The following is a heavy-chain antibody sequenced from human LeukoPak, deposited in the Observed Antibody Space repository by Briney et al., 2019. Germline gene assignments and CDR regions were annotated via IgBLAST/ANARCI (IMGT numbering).Heavy chain of an antibody. CDR1: GGSISSYY. J-gene: IGHJ5*02. CDR3: ARDYYYGSGSYYNELNWFDP. Sequence: PSETLSLTCTVSGGSISSYYWSWIRQPPGKGLEWIGYIYYSGSTNYNPSLKSRVTISVDTSKNQFSLKLSSVTAADTAVYYCARDYYYGSGSYYNELNWFDPWGQGTLVTVSS. V-gene: IGHV4-59*12. D-gene: IGHD3-10*01. CDR2: IYYSGST.